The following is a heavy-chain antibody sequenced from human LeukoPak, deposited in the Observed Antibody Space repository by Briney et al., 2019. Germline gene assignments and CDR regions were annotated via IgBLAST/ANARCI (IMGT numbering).Heavy chain of an antibody. D-gene: IGHD4-17*01. CDR2: IKQDGSEK. CDR3: ARAQTTVTFSSYYYGMDV. Sequence: GGSLRLSCAASGFTFSSYWMSWVRQAPGKGLEWVANIKQDGSEKYYVDPVKGRFTISRDNAKNSLYLQMNSLRAEDTAVYYCARAQTTVTFSSYYYGMDVWGQGTTVTVSS. CDR1: GFTFSSYW. V-gene: IGHV3-7*02. J-gene: IGHJ6*02.